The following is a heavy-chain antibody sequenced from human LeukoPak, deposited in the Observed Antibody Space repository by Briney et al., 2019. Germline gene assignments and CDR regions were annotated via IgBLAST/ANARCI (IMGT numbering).Heavy chain of an antibody. V-gene: IGHV3-23*01. Sequence: GGSLRLSCAASGFTFNTYAMTWVRQAPGKGLEWVSTIGGSGTDTFYADSVKGRFTISRDNSKNTVYLQMNSLKTEDTAVYYCTTTQYSDSSLRYWGREPRSPSPQ. J-gene: IGHJ4*02. CDR2: IGGSGTDT. CDR3: TTTQYSDSSLRY. CDR1: GFTFNTYA. D-gene: IGHD1-26*01.